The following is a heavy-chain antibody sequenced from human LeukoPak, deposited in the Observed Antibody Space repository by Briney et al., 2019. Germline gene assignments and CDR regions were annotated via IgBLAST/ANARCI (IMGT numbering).Heavy chain of an antibody. CDR3: ATRSGSSRPPSNY. Sequence: PGRSLRLSCAASGSTFSNSGMHYVRQAPGKGPECVAVISYDGSNKYYADSVKGRFTISRDNSKNTLYLQMNSLRAEDTALYYCATRSGSSRPPSNYWGQGTLVTVSS. CDR2: ISYDGSNK. D-gene: IGHD3-22*01. J-gene: IGHJ4*02. CDR1: GSTFSNSG. V-gene: IGHV3-30*03.